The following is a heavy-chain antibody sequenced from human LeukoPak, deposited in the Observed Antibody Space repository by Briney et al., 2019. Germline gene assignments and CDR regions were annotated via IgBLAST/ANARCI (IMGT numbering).Heavy chain of an antibody. V-gene: IGHV1-46*01. CDR3: ARAKKYSSSSLVGMTAFDI. CDR2: INPSGGST. CDR1: GYTFTDYY. J-gene: IGHJ3*02. Sequence: ASVKVSCKASGYTFTDYYIHWVRQAPGQGLEWMGIINPSGGSTSYAQKFQGRVTMTRDMSTSTVYMELSSLRSEDTAVYYCARAKKYSSSSLVGMTAFDIWGQGTMVTVSS. D-gene: IGHD6-6*01.